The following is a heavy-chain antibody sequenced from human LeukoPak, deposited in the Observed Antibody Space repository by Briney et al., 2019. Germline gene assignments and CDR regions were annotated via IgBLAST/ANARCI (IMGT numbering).Heavy chain of an antibody. CDR3: ARSRYYYDSSGYYPIDY. D-gene: IGHD3-22*01. CDR2: ISSSGSTI. V-gene: IGHV3-11*01. CDR1: GFTFSDYY. J-gene: IGHJ4*02. Sequence: GGSLRLSCAASGFTFSDYYMSWIRQAPGKGLEWVSYISSSGSTIYYADSVKGRFTISRDNAKNSLYLQMNSPRAEDTAVYYCARSRYYYDSSGYYPIDYWGQGTLVTVSS.